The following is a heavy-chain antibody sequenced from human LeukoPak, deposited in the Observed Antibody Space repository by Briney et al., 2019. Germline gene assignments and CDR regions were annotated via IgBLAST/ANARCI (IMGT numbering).Heavy chain of an antibody. D-gene: IGHD6-13*01. Sequence: GGSLRLSCAASGFSFSSYDMHWVRQAPGKGLEWVAFVQKDGNNKNYADSVKGRFTISRDNYKKSLYLEMGSLRLEDTAFYYCTRGYSTRHFPFDSWGQGTLVTVSS. V-gene: IGHV3-30*02. CDR1: GFSFSSYD. CDR2: VQKDGNNK. CDR3: TRGYSTRHFPFDS. J-gene: IGHJ4*02.